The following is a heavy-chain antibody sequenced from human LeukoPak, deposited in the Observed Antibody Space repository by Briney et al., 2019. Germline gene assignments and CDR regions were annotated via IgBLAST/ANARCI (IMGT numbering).Heavy chain of an antibody. Sequence: ASVKVSCKASGYTFTSYDINWVRQATGQGLEWMGWMNPNSGNTGYAQKFQGRVTITADESTSTAYMELSSLRSEDTAVYYCATYRDGYSMFDYWGQGTLVTVSS. V-gene: IGHV1-8*01. J-gene: IGHJ4*02. CDR1: GYTFTSYD. CDR2: MNPNSGNT. CDR3: ATYRDGYSMFDY. D-gene: IGHD5-24*01.